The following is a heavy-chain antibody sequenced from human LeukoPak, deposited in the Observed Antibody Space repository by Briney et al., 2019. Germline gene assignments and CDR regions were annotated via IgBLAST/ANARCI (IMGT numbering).Heavy chain of an antibody. J-gene: IGHJ6*03. CDR2: IKQDGSEK. V-gene: IGHV3-7*01. CDR3: AKDPGVYTNNLSYMDV. CDR1: GFTFSSYG. Sequence: GGSLRLSCAASGFTFSSYGMHWVRQAPGKGLEWVANIKQDGSEKYYVDSVKGRFTISRDNAKNSLYLQMNSLRAEDTAVYYCAKDPGVYTNNLSYMDVWGKGTTVTVSS. D-gene: IGHD4-11*01.